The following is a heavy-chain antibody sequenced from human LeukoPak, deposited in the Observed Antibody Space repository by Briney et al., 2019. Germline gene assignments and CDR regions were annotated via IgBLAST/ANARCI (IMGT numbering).Heavy chain of an antibody. CDR1: GYTFTTYA. J-gene: IGHJ4*02. CDR2: INPNSGGT. V-gene: IGHV1-2*02. Sequence: ASVKVSCKASGYTFTTYAMNWVRRAPGQGLEWMGWINPNSGGTNYAQKFQGRVTMTRDTSISTAYMELSRLRSDDTAVYYCARDTRYCSSTSCYDFDYRGQGTLVTVS. CDR3: ARDTRYCSSTSCYDFDY. D-gene: IGHD2-2*01.